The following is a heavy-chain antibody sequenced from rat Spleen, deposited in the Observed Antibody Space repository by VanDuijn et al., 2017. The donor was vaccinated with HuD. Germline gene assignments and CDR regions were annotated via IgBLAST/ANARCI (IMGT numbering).Heavy chain of an antibody. V-gene: IGHV5-31*01. Sequence: EVQLVESGGGLVQPGGSLKLSCVASGFTFNNYWMTWIRQVPGKGLEWVATISSGGVNTYYSDSVKGRFTISRDNTKTTLYLQMDSLRSEDTATYYCTTFSDYATSPFAYWGRGALVTVSS. CDR3: TTFSDYATSPFAY. D-gene: IGHD1-6*01. J-gene: IGHJ3*01. CDR2: ISSGGVNT. CDR1: GFTFNNYW.